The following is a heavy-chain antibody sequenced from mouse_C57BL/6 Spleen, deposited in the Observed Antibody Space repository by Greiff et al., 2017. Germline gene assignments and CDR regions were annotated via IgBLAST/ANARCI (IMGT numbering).Heavy chain of an antibody. CDR1: GFTFSSYA. Sequence: VQLTESGGGLVKPGGCLKLSCAASGFTFSSYAMSWVRQTPEKRLEWVATISDGGSYTYYPDNVKGRFTISRDNAKNNLYLQMSHLKSEDTAMYYCARCGNYENYAMDYCGQGTSVTVSS. D-gene: IGHD2-1*01. CDR3: ARCGNYENYAMDY. CDR2: ISDGGSYT. V-gene: IGHV5-4*01. J-gene: IGHJ4*01.